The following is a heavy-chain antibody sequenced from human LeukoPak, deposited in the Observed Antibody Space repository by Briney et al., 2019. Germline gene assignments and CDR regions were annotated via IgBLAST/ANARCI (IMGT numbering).Heavy chain of an antibody. CDR1: GFTFDDYA. D-gene: IGHD3-22*01. CDR3: ARDFRLVVVITSSWFDP. Sequence: GGSLRLSCAASGFTFDDYAMSWVRQTPGKGLEWVSGTNWDGGRTGYADSVKGRFTISRDNAKNSLYLQMNSLRVEDTAMYYCARDFRLVVVITSSWFDPWGQGTLVTVSS. V-gene: IGHV3-20*04. CDR2: TNWDGGRT. J-gene: IGHJ5*02.